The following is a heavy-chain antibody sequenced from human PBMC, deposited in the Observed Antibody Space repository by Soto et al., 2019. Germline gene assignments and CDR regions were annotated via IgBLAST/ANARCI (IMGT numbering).Heavy chain of an antibody. Sequence: SETLSLTCTVSGGSISSYYWSWIRQPPGKGLEWIGYIYYSGSTNYNPSLKSRVTISVDTSKNQFSLKLSSVTAADTGVYYCAREGYCSGGSCYSSHAFDIWGQGTMVTVS. D-gene: IGHD2-15*01. CDR3: AREGYCSGGSCYSSHAFDI. J-gene: IGHJ3*02. V-gene: IGHV4-59*01. CDR2: IYYSGST. CDR1: GGSISSYY.